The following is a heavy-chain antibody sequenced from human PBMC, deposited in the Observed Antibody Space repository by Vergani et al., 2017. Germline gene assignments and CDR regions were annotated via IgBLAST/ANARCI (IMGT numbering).Heavy chain of an antibody. J-gene: IGHJ6*02. V-gene: IGHV1-69*06. CDR3: ARAATQVYGSGSYSYYYGMDV. CDR1: GGTFSSYA. CDR2: IIPIFGTA. Sequence: QVQLVQSGAEVKKPGSSVKVSCKASGGTFSSYAISWVRQAPGQGLEWMGGIIPIFGTANYAQKFQGRVTITADKSTSTAYMELSSLRSEDTAVYYSARAATQVYGSGSYSYYYGMDVWGQGTTVTVSS. D-gene: IGHD3-10*01.